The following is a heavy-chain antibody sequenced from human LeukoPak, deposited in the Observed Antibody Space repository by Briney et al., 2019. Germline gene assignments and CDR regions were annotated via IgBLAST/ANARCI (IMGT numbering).Heavy chain of an antibody. Sequence: PSETLSLTCTISGGSISSYYWSWIRQPPGRGLEWIGYIYYTGSTNHNPSLKSRVTISVDTSKNQFSLKLSSVTAADTAVYYCARVVYSGYDFRGAMDVWGKGTTVTVSS. CDR1: GGSISSYY. CDR3: ARVVYSGYDFRGAMDV. J-gene: IGHJ6*03. D-gene: IGHD5-12*01. CDR2: IYYTGST. V-gene: IGHV4-59*01.